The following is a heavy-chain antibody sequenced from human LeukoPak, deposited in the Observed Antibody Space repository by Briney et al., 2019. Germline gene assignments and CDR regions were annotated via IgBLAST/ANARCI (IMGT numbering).Heavy chain of an antibody. CDR3: ARCGYGGYEFDY. Sequence: GGSLRLSCAASGFTFSRYAMSWVRQAPGRGLEWVSAISGSGGSTYYADSAKGRFTISRDNSKNTLYLQMNSLRAEDTAVYYCARCGYGGYEFDYWGQGTLVTVSS. D-gene: IGHD5-12*01. V-gene: IGHV3-23*01. CDR2: ISGSGGST. CDR1: GFTFSRYA. J-gene: IGHJ4*02.